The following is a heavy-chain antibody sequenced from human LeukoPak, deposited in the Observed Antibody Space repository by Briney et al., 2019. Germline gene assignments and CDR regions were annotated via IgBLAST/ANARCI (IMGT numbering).Heavy chain of an antibody. D-gene: IGHD2-8*01. CDR3: ARAPYIATWYTPRPLDP. J-gene: IGHJ5*02. CDR2: INPNSGGT. Sequence: ASVKVSCKASGYTFTGYYMHWVRQAPGQGLEWMGWINPNSGGTNYAQKFQGRVTMTRDTSISTAYMELSRLRSDDTAVYYCARAPYIATWYTPRPLDPSGEGTL. CDR1: GYTFTGYY. V-gene: IGHV1-2*02.